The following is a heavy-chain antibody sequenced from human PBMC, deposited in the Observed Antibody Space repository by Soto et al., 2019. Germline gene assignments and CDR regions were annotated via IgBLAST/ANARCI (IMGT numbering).Heavy chain of an antibody. CDR2: IYYSGST. CDR1: GGSISSSSYY. J-gene: IGHJ4*02. V-gene: IGHV4-39*01. CDR3: ARSVAGTPPDY. Sequence: SETLSLTCTVSGGSISSSSYYWGWIRQPPGKGLEWIGSIYYSGSTYYNPSLKSRVTISVDTSKNQFSLKLSSVTAADTAVYYCARSVAGTPPDYWGQGTLVT. D-gene: IGHD6-19*01.